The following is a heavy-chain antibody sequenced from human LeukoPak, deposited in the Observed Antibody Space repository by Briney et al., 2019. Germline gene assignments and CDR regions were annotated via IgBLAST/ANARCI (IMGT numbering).Heavy chain of an antibody. CDR2: INTNTGNP. Sequence: GASVKVSCKASGYTFTSYAMNWVRQAPGQGLEWMGWINTNTGNPTYAQGFTGRFVFSLDTSVSTAYLQISSLKAEDTAVYYCAGDPTSFNRGLFDYWGQGTLVTVSS. J-gene: IGHJ4*02. D-gene: IGHD3-3*02. CDR3: AGDPTSFNRGLFDY. CDR1: GYTFTSYA. V-gene: IGHV7-4-1*02.